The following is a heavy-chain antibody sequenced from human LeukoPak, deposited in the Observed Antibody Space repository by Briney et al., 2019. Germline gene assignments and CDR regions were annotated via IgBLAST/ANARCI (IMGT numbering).Heavy chain of an antibody. Sequence: AGSLRLSCAASGFTFSSYAMSWVRQAPGKGLEWVSAISGSGGSTYYADSVKGRFTISRDNSKNTLYLQMNSLRAEDTAVYYCAKEYYIWGSYRHFDYWGQGTLVTASS. CDR2: ISGSGGST. CDR3: AKEYYIWGSYRHFDY. CDR1: GFTFSSYA. D-gene: IGHD3-16*02. J-gene: IGHJ4*02. V-gene: IGHV3-23*01.